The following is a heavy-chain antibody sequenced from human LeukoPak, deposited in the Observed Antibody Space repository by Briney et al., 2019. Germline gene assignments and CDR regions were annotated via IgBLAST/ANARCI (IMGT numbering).Heavy chain of an antibody. V-gene: IGHV3-48*01. J-gene: IGHJ4*02. D-gene: IGHD3-22*01. Sequence: QPGGSLRLSCAASGFTFSSYGMHWVRQAPGKGLEWVSYISSSGSTIYYADSVKGRFTISRDNSKNTLYLQMNSLRAEDTAVYYCAKGYYYDSSGYSFFDYWGQGTLVTVSS. CDR2: ISSSGSTI. CDR3: AKGYYYDSSGYSFFDY. CDR1: GFTFSSYG.